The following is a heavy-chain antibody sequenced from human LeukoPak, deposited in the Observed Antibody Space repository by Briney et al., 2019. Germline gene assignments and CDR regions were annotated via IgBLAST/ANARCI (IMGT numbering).Heavy chain of an antibody. CDR2: IWYDGSNK. CDR1: GFTFSSYG. Sequence: GGSLRLSCAASGFTFSSYGMHWVRQAPGKGLEWVAVIWYDGSNKYYADSVKGRFTISRDNSKNTLYLQMNSLRAEDTAVYYCAKDAAYYYDGDAFGIWGQGTMVTVSS. D-gene: IGHD3-22*01. J-gene: IGHJ3*02. V-gene: IGHV3-33*06. CDR3: AKDAAYYYDGDAFGI.